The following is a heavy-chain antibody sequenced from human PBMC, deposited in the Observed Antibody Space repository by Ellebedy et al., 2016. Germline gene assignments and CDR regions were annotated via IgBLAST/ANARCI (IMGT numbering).Heavy chain of an antibody. D-gene: IGHD3-22*01. V-gene: IGHV4-30-4*08. Sequence: SETLSLXXAVSGGSTSSTNYYWGWIRQSPGKGLEWIGYVHRSGGTSYNPSLKNRLTLSLDPSGNQFSLELRSVTAADTAVYYCAGFYDSSGYYYVYRDYWGQGSQVTVSS. J-gene: IGHJ4*02. CDR1: GGSTSSTNYY. CDR3: AGFYDSSGYYYVYRDY. CDR2: VHRSGGT.